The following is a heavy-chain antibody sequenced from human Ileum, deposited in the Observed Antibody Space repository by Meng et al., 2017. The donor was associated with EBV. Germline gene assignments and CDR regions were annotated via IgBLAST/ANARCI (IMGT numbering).Heavy chain of an antibody. CDR3: ARTYYGSYGFDY. D-gene: IGHD3-10*01. V-gene: IGHV1-18*01. CDR2: ITTYNGDT. CDR1: GYRCTVFG. Sequence: GHLGHPGVEGEMAGASVTVSRQASGYRCTVFGISWVRQAPGQGPEWMGWITTYNGDTKYAQKFQGRVTMTRETSTNTAYMELTSLRSDDTAVYYCARTYYGSYGFDYWGQGTLVTVSS. J-gene: IGHJ4*02.